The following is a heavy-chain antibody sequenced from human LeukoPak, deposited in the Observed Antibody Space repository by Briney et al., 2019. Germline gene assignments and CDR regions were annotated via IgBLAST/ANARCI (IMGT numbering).Heavy chain of an antibody. CDR3: AREIAATDTFDY. CDR1: GFTFSSYA. D-gene: IGHD2-15*01. V-gene: IGHV3-30-3*01. J-gene: IGHJ4*02. CDR2: ISYDGSNI. Sequence: GGSLRLSCAASGFTFSSYAMHWVRQAPVKVLEWVAVISYDGSNIYYADSVKGRFTISRDNSKNTLFLQMSSLRAEDTAVYYCAREIAATDTFDYWGQGTLVTVPS.